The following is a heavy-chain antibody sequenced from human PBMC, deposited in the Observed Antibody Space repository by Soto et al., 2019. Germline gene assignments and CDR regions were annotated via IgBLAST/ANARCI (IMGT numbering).Heavy chain of an antibody. CDR3: ATLWFGEGDY. CDR1: GGSISRSSYF. Sequence: QLQLQESGPGLFKPAETLSLTCTVSGGSISRSSYFWGWIRQPPGKGLEWIGSIYYSGNAYYNAYRRSRVTMSVDTSKNQVSLKLSSVAAADTAVYYCATLWFGEGDYWGQGTLVTVSS. D-gene: IGHD3-10*01. V-gene: IGHV4-39*01. CDR2: IYYSGNA. J-gene: IGHJ4*02.